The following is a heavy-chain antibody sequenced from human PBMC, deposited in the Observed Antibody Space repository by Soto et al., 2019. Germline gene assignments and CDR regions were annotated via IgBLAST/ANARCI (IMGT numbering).Heavy chain of an antibody. V-gene: IGHV3-30-3*01. CDR1: GFIFSSYS. D-gene: IGHD6-19*01. CDR3: ARDGNRSPTLGRVSAVATLVDSYFDL. Sequence: PXESLQLSSEASGFIFSSYSMHWVRQAPGKGLEWVAFILYDGNNKYYADSVKGRFTISIDNFKNTLYLQMNSLRAEDTAVYYCARDGNRSPTLGRVSAVATLVDSYFDLWGRGTLVTVSS. CDR2: ILYDGNNK. J-gene: IGHJ2*01.